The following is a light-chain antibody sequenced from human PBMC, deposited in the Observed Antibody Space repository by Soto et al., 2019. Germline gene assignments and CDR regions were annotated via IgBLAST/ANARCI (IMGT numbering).Light chain of an antibody. CDR3: GTWDSSLSAYV. Sequence: QSVLTQPPSVSAAPGQKVTISCSGSSSNIGNTYVSWYQQLPGTAPKLLIYENNKRPSGIPDRFSDSKSGTSATLAITGLQTGDEADYYCGTWDSSLSAYVFGTGTKLTVL. CDR1: SSNIGNTY. V-gene: IGLV1-51*01. J-gene: IGLJ1*01. CDR2: ENN.